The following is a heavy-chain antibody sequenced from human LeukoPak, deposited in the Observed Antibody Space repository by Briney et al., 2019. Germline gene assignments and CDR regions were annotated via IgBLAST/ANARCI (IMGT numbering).Heavy chain of an antibody. V-gene: IGHV4-34*01. Sequence: SETLSLTCAVYGGSFSGYYWSWIRQPPGKRLEWIGEINHSRSTNYNPSLKSRVTMSVDTSKNQFSLKLSSVTAADTAVYYCARDAGYCSSTSCYFGLSDYWGQGTLVTVSS. J-gene: IGHJ4*02. D-gene: IGHD2-2*01. CDR3: ARDAGYCSSTSCYFGLSDY. CDR1: GGSFSGYY. CDR2: INHSRST.